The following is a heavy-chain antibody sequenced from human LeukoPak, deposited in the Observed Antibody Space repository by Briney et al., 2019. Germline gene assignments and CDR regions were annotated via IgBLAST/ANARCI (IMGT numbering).Heavy chain of an antibody. CDR1: GGSISSGGYY. Sequence: SETLSLTCTVSGGSISSGGYYWSWIRQHPGKGLEWIGYIYYSGSTYYNPSLKSRVTISVDTSKNQFSLKLSSVTAADTAVYYCARGRLRLRLGELSPIDYWGQGTLATVSS. D-gene: IGHD3-16*02. CDR2: IYYSGST. V-gene: IGHV4-31*03. J-gene: IGHJ4*02. CDR3: ARGRLRLRLGELSPIDY.